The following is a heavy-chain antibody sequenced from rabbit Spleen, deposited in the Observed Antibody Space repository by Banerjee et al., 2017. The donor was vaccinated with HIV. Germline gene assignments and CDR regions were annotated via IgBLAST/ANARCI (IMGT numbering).Heavy chain of an antibody. CDR3: ARDTGTSFSTYGMDL. J-gene: IGHJ6*01. CDR2: IYGDRSGSS. CDR1: GFTISSSYY. Sequence: QSLEESGGDLVKPGASLALTCKASGFTISSSYYMCWVRQAPGKGLECIACIYGDRSGSSYYANWAKGRFTISKTSSTTVTLQMTSLTAADTATYFCARDTGTSFSTYGMDLWGPGTLGTV. D-gene: IGHD7-1*01. V-gene: IGHV1S40*01.